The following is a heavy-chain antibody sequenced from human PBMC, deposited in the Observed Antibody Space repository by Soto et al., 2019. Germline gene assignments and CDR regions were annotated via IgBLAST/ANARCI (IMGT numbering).Heavy chain of an antibody. CDR3: AKGKWGSGTPLYYYYMDV. J-gene: IGHJ6*03. CDR1: GFTFSSYA. D-gene: IGHD3-10*01. V-gene: IGHV3-23*01. CDR2: ISGSGGST. Sequence: PGGSLRLSCGASGFTFSSYAMSWVRQAPGKGLEWVSAISGSGGSTYYADSVKGRFTISRDNSKNTLYLQMNSLRAEDTAVYYCAKGKWGSGTPLYYYYMDVWGKGTTVTVSS.